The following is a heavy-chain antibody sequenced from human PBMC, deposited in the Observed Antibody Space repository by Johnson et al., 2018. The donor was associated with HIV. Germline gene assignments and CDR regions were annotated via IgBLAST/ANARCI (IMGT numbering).Heavy chain of an antibody. CDR2: IKQDGSEK. CDR1: GFTFSSYW. CDR3: ARGWIQLWFGAFDI. V-gene: IGHV3-7*01. D-gene: IGHD5-18*01. Sequence: QLVESGGGLVQPGGSLRLSCAASGFTFSSYWMSWVRQAPGKGLEWVANIKQDGSEKYYVDSVKGRFTISRDNAKNSLYLQMNSLRVEDTAVYYCARGWIQLWFGAFDIWGQGTMVAVSS. J-gene: IGHJ3*02.